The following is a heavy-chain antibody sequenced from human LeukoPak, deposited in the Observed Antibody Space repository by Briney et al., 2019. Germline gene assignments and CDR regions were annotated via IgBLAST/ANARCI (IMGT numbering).Heavy chain of an antibody. V-gene: IGHV3-23*01. CDR2: INGGGVNT. CDR3: AKDLYSNYGPADY. D-gene: IGHD4-11*01. Sequence: GGSLRLSCAASGFTFSSYAMSWVRQAPGKGLEWVSTINGGGVNTHYADPVGGRFTISRDNSKNTLFLQMNSLRDEDTAVYYCAKDLYSNYGPADYWGQGNLVTVSS. CDR1: GFTFSSYA. J-gene: IGHJ4*02.